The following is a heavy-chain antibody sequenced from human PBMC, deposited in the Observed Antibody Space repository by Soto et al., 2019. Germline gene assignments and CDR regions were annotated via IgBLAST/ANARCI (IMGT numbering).Heavy chain of an antibody. D-gene: IGHD3-22*01. J-gene: IGHJ3*02. CDR1: GGTFSSYA. V-gene: IGHV1-69*13. Sequence: ASVKVSCKASGGTFSSYAISWVRQAPGQGLEWMGGIIPIFGTANYAQKFQGRVTITADESTSTAYMELSSLRSEDTAVYYCARDQPPRITMIVVAPGAFDIWGQGTMVTVSS. CDR3: ARDQPPRITMIVVAPGAFDI. CDR2: IIPIFGTA.